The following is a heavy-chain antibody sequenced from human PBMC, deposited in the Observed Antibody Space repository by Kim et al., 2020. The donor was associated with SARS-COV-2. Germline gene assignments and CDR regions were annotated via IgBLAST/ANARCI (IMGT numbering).Heavy chain of an antibody. CDR1: GGFISSYY. D-gene: IGHD6-13*01. V-gene: IGHV4-59*08. CDR2: IYYSGRT. CDR3: ARLGARGSSWYYTEAFDI. Sequence: SETLSLTCTVSGGFISSYYWSWIRQPPGKGLEWIGYIYYSGRTNYNPSLKSRVTISVDTSKNQFSLKLSSVTAADTAVNYCARLGARGSSWYYTEAFDI. J-gene: IGHJ3*02.